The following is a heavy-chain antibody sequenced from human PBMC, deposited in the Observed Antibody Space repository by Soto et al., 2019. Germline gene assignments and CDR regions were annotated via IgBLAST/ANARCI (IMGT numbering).Heavy chain of an antibody. Sequence: SETMSLTCAVASGTISSSNLWTWVSPPPGKGLEWIGEINQSGSPNYNPSLRSRVTISVDKSKSQFFLKLSSVTAADTAIYYCAGLGMVAAHREFDPWGQGTLVTVSS. CDR1: SGTISSSNL. CDR3: AGLGMVAAHREFDP. V-gene: IGHV4-4*02. D-gene: IGHD2-15*01. J-gene: IGHJ5*02. CDR2: INQSGSP.